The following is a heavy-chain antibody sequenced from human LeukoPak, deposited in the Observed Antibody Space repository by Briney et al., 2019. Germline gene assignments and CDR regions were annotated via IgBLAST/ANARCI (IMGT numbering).Heavy chain of an antibody. Sequence: PGGSLRLSCAASGFTFSSYSMNWVRQAPGKGLEWVSSISSSSSYIYYADSVKGRFTISRDNAKNSLYLQMNSLRAEDTAVYYCARGYQDSSGYYYWGGHAFDIWGQGTMVTVSS. CDR2: ISSSSSYI. D-gene: IGHD3-22*01. J-gene: IGHJ3*02. V-gene: IGHV3-21*01. CDR1: GFTFSSYS. CDR3: ARGYQDSSGYYYWGGHAFDI.